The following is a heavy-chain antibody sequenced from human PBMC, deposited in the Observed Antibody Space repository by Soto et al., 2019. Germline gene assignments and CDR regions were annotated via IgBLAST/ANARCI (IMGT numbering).Heavy chain of an antibody. V-gene: IGHV3-7*01. D-gene: IGHD6-25*01. CDR3: TRGQRELDY. CDR1: GFTFSIYW. Sequence: EVQLVESGGGLVQPGGSLRLSCAASGFTFSIYWMSWVRQAPGKGLEWVADIKQDGSETYYVDSVKGRFIIFRDNAKNSLYLKMNGLRVGETAVYYCTRGQRELDYWGQGTVVTVSP. J-gene: IGHJ4*02. CDR2: IKQDGSET.